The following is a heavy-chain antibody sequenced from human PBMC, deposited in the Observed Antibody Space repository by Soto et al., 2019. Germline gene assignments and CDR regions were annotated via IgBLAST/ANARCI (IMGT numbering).Heavy chain of an antibody. CDR1: GFTFSSYA. J-gene: IGHJ4*02. CDR3: ARSYDFWSGSFDY. D-gene: IGHD3-3*01. CDR2: ISSNGGST. Sequence: GGSLRLSCAASGFTFSSYAMHWVRQAPGKGLEYVSAISSNGGSTYYANSVKGRFTISRDNSKNTLYLQMGSLRAEEMAVYYCARSYDFWSGSFDYWGQGTLVTVSS. V-gene: IGHV3-64*01.